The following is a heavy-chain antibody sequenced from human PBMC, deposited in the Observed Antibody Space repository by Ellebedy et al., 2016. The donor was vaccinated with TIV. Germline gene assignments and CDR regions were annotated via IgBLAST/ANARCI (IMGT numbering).Heavy chain of an antibody. J-gene: IGHJ5*02. Sequence: AASVKVSCKASGYTFTSYDINWVRQATGQGLEWMGWMNPNSGNTGYAQKFQGRVTMTRNTSISTAYMELSSLRSEDTAVYYCAKRARMTTVTTARWFDPWGQGTLVTVSS. CDR3: AKRARMTTVTTARWFDP. V-gene: IGHV1-8*01. CDR2: MNPNSGNT. CDR1: GYTFTSYD. D-gene: IGHD4-17*01.